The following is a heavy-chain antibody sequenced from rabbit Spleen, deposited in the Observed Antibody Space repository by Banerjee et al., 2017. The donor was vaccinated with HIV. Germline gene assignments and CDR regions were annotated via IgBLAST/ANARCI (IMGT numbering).Heavy chain of an antibody. Sequence: QSLEESGGDLVKPGASLTLTCTASGFTFSSNYYMCWVRQAPGKGLEWIACIYAGSFDSAVYASWAKGRFTISRTSSTTVTLQVTSLTAADTATDFCARGSAAMTMVITGYYFNLWGQGTLVTVS. J-gene: IGHJ4*01. CDR3: ARGSAAMTMVITGYYFNL. V-gene: IGHV1S40*01. D-gene: IGHD2-1*01. CDR2: IYAGSFDSA. CDR1: GFTFSSNYY.